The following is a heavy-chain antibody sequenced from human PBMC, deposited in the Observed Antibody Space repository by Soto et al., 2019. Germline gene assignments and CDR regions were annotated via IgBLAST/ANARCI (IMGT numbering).Heavy chain of an antibody. CDR3: ARSRGSRDIVVVPAAKGGRYYYDSSGYLDY. D-gene: IGHD2-2*01. V-gene: IGHV1-3*01. J-gene: IGHJ4*02. Sequence: ASVKVSFKASGYTFTSYAMHWVRQAPGQRLEWMGWINAGNGNTKYSQKFQGRVTITRDTSASTAYMELSSLRSEDTAVYYCARSRGSRDIVVVPAAKGGRYYYDSSGYLDYWGQGTLVTVSS. CDR2: INAGNGNT. CDR1: GYTFTSYA.